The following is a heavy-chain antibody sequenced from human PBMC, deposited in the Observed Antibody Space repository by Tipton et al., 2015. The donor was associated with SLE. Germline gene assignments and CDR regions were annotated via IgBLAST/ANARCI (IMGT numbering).Heavy chain of an antibody. CDR3: ARATDWNLSPDV. J-gene: IGHJ6*04. Sequence: TLSLTCTVSGGSISSSDYYWGWIRQPPGKGLEWIGSIYYSGSTYYNSSLKSRVTISVDTSKNQFSLNLNSVTAADTAVYYCARATDWNLSPDVWGKGTTVTVSS. V-gene: IGHV4-39*07. D-gene: IGHD1-7*01. CDR2: IYYSGST. CDR1: GGSISSSDYY.